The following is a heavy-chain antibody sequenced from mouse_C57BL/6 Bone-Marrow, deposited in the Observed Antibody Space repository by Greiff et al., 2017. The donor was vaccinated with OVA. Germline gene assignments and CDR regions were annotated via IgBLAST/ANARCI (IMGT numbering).Heavy chain of an antibody. CDR1: GYAFTNYL. Sequence: QVQLQQSGAELVRPGTSVKVSCKASGYAFTNYLIEWVKQRPGQGLEWIGVINPGSGGTNYNEKFKGKATLTADKSSSTAYMQLSSLTSEDSAVYFCAQLRNWYFEVWGTGTTVTVSS. CDR3: AQLRNWYFEV. V-gene: IGHV1-54*01. D-gene: IGHD1-1*01. CDR2: INPGSGGT. J-gene: IGHJ1*03.